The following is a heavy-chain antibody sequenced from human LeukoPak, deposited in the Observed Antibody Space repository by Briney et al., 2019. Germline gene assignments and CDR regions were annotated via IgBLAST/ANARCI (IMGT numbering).Heavy chain of an antibody. Sequence: PGGSLRLSCAASGFTFSNYEMNWVRQAPGKGLEWVSYISSSGSPIYYADSVEGRFTISRDNAKNSLYLQMSSLRAEDTAMYYCARVYSNYGPAAMDVWGQGTTVTVSS. CDR3: ARVYSNYGPAAMDV. V-gene: IGHV3-48*03. D-gene: IGHD4-11*01. CDR2: ISSSGSPI. J-gene: IGHJ6*02. CDR1: GFTFSNYE.